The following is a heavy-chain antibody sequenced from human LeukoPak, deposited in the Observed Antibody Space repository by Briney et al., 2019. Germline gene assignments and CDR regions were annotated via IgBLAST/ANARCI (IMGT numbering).Heavy chain of an antibody. CDR1: GGSISSGDYY. Sequence: SQTLSLTCTVSGGSISSGDYYWSWIRQPPGKGLEWIGYIYYSGSTYYNPSLKSRVTISVDTSKNQFSLKLSSVTAADTAVYYCASVMVRGEGAFDIGGQGTMVTVSS. J-gene: IGHJ3*02. V-gene: IGHV4-30-4*08. CDR3: ASVMVRGEGAFDI. D-gene: IGHD3-10*01. CDR2: IYYSGST.